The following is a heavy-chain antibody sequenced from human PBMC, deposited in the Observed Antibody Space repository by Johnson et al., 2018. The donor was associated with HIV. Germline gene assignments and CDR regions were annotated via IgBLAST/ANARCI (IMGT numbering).Heavy chain of an antibody. V-gene: IGHV3-15*01. CDR3: TTDLGYYDSSGDAFDI. D-gene: IGHD3-22*01. CDR1: GFTLSDYY. CDR2: IKSKTDGGTT. J-gene: IGHJ3*02. Sequence: VQLVESGGGLVKPGGSLRLSCAGSGFTLSDYYMSWVRQAPGKGLEWVGRIKSKTDGGTTDYAASVKGRFTISRDDSKNTLYLQMNSLKTEDTAVYYCTTDLGYYDSSGDAFDIWGQGTMVTVSS.